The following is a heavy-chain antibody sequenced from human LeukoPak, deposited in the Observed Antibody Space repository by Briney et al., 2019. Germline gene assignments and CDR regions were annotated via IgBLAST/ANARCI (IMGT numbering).Heavy chain of an antibody. Sequence: SETLSLTCTVSDGSISSYYWSWIRQPLGKGLEWIGHIYYSGSTNYNPSLKSRVTISVDTSKNQFSLKLTSVTAADTAVYYCAKTIVRGIRTDAFDIWGQGTMVTVSS. CDR3: AKTIVRGIRTDAFDI. J-gene: IGHJ3*02. V-gene: IGHV4-59*08. CDR1: DGSISSYY. CDR2: IYYSGST. D-gene: IGHD3-10*01.